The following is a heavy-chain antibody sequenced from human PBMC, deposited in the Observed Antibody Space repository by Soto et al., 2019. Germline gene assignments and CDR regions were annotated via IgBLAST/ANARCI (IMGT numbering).Heavy chain of an antibody. CDR1: GYSLTSYW. CDR3: ARPTNRGKYYYGMDV. V-gene: IGHV5-51*01. D-gene: IGHD2-8*01. CDR2: IYPGDSDT. Sequence: ESLKISCKGSGYSLTSYWIGWVRQMPGKGLECMGIIYPGDSDTRYSPSFQGQVTISADKSISTAYLQWSSLKASDTAMYYCARPTNRGKYYYGMDVWGQGTTVTVSS. J-gene: IGHJ6*02.